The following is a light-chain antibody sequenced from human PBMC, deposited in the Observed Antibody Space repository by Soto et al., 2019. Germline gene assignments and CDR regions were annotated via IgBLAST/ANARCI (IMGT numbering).Light chain of an antibody. J-gene: IGKJ1*01. CDR1: QSVGSK. V-gene: IGKV3-15*01. Sequence: EVVLTQSPATLSLSPGERATLSCRASQSVGSKLAWYQQKPGQPPRLVMFDASIRATGVPARFSGGGSGTEFTLTISSLQSEDFALYYCQQYEKWPPTTFGQGTKVEIK. CDR3: QQYEKWPPTT. CDR2: DAS.